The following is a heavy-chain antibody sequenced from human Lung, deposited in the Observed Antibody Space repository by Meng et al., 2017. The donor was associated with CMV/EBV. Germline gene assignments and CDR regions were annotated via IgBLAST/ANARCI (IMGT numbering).Heavy chain of an antibody. J-gene: IGHJ4*02. Sequence: GESXKISXIGPGFTFSSYWMTWVRQAPGKGLEWVANIKQDGSQIYYVDSVRGRFTISRDNARNSLYLQMNNLRAEDTALYYCARVVDTSGSCYQSLPYWGQGTLVTVSS. CDR2: IKQDGSQI. V-gene: IGHV3-7*01. CDR3: ARVVDTSGSCYQSLPY. CDR1: GFTFSSYW. D-gene: IGHD3-10*01.